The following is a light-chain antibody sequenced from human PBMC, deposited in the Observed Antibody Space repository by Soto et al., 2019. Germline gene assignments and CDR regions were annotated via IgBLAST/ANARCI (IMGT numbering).Light chain of an antibody. CDR1: SSDVGAYSY. CDR3: SSYAGSNNLI. CDR2: EVI. Sequence: QSVLTQPPSASGSPGQSVTISCTGTSSDVGAYSYVSWYQQHPGKAPKLMISEVIKRPSGVPDRFSGSKSGNTASLTVSGLQPEDEAVYYCSSYAGSNNLIFGGGTKVTVL. V-gene: IGLV2-8*01. J-gene: IGLJ2*01.